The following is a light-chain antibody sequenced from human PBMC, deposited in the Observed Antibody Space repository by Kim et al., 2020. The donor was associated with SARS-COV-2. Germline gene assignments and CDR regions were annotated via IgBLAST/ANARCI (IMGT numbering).Light chain of an antibody. CDR2: RNN. V-gene: IGLV1-47*01. CDR3: AAWEDSLSVI. J-gene: IGLJ2*01. CDR1: SSNIGSNY. Sequence: QSVLTQPPSASGTPGQRVTISCSGSSSNIGSNYVYWYQQLPGTAPKLLIYRNNQRPSGVPDRFSGSKSGTSASLAFSGLRSEVEPDYYCAAWEDSLSVIFGGGTQLTVL.